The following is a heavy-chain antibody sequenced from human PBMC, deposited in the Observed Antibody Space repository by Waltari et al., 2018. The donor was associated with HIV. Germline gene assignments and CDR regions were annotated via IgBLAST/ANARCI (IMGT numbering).Heavy chain of an antibody. V-gene: IGHV2-5*02. J-gene: IGHJ3*01. CDR1: GFSLSSSGVG. Sequence: ITLKESGPTVMKPTQTLRLTCSVSGFSLSSSGVGVGWVRQTPGKALDWLSIIYWGDDKYFNPSLKTRLTITSDTSKNEVVLTLTDLHPADTGTYFCVHRRANVDAFDVWGQGTRVTVSS. CDR2: IYWGDDK. CDR3: VHRRANVDAFDV.